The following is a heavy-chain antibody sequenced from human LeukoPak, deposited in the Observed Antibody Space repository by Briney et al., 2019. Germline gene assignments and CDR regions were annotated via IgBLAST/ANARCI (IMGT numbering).Heavy chain of an antibody. J-gene: IGHJ4*02. V-gene: IGHV3-53*01. CDR3: ARAEKWLAFGN. CDR2: IYNGGST. D-gene: IGHD6-19*01. CDR1: GFTVSTNY. Sequence: PGGSLRLSCAASGFTVSTNYMSWVRQAPGKGLEWVSVIYNGGSTNYADSVKGRFTISRDNSKNPLYLQMNSLRAEDTAVYYCARAEKWLAFGNWGQGTLVTVSS.